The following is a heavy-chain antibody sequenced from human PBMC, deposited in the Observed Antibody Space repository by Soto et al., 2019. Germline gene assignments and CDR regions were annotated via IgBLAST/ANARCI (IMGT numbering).Heavy chain of an antibody. Sequence: SETLSLTCTVSGGSISSYYWSCIRQPPGKGLEWIGYIYYSGSTNYNPSLKSRVTISVDTSKNQFSLKLSSVTAADTAVYYCARAQVEQLALNYWGQGTLVTVSS. CDR3: ARAQVEQLALNY. CDR1: GGSISSYY. D-gene: IGHD6-6*01. J-gene: IGHJ4*02. CDR2: IYYSGST. V-gene: IGHV4-59*01.